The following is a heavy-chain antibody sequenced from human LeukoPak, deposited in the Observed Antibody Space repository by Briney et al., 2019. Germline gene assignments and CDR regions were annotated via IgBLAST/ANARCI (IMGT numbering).Heavy chain of an antibody. CDR2: ISAYNGNT. CDR1: GYTFASYG. D-gene: IGHD3-22*01. Sequence: DSVKVSCKASGYTFASYGFSWVRQAPGQGLEWMGWISAYNGNTNYAQKLQGRVTMTTDTSTTTAYMELRSPRSDDTAVYYCARDDNYYDSSGYYQIRGSIDYWGQGTLVTVSS. J-gene: IGHJ4*02. CDR3: ARDDNYYDSSGYYQIRGSIDY. V-gene: IGHV1-18*01.